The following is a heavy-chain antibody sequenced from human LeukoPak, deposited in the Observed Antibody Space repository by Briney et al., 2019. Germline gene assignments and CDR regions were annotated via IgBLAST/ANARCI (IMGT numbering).Heavy chain of an antibody. V-gene: IGHV3-21*01. Sequence: ETLSLTCTVSGGSISSSGYYWGWIRQPPGKGLEWVSSISSSSSYIYYADSVKGRFTISRDNAKNSLYLQMNSLRAEDTAVYYCARDRRSGCSGGSCYSSFDYWGQGTLVTVSS. D-gene: IGHD2-15*01. CDR1: GGSISSSG. CDR3: ARDRRSGCSGGSCYSSFDY. J-gene: IGHJ4*02. CDR2: ISSSSSYI.